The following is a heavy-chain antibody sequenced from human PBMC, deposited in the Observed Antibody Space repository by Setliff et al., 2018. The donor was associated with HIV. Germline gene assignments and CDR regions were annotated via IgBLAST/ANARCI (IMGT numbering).Heavy chain of an antibody. CDR3: ALDPGYRRDY. D-gene: IGHD5-12*01. J-gene: IGHJ4*02. V-gene: IGHV4-4*08. Sequence: SETLSLTCTVSGGSISNYYWSWIRQPPGKGLEWIGYIYTSGSTDYNPSLKSRVTISVDTSKNQFSLNLSSVTAADTAVYYCALDPGYRRDYWGQGTLVTVSS. CDR1: GGSISNYY. CDR2: IYTSGST.